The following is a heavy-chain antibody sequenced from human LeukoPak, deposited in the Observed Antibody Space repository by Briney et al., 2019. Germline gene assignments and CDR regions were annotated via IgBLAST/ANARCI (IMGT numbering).Heavy chain of an antibody. CDR1: GFNFNTYA. CDR3: ARDNFGEAFDY. J-gene: IGHJ4*02. V-gene: IGHV3-30*04. D-gene: IGHD3-10*01. Sequence: PGGSLRLSCAASGFNFNTYAIHWVRQAPGKGLDWVAVISYDAKNKYYADSVRGRFTMSRDNSKNAVYLQLSSLRAEDTAVYYCARDNFGEAFDYWGQGTLVSVSS. CDR2: ISYDAKNK.